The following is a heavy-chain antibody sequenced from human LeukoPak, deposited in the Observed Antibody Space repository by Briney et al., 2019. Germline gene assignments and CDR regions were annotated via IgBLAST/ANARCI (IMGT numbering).Heavy chain of an antibody. CDR2: IRYGRNR. J-gene: IGHJ5*02. CDR3: AKDRSSSWYRRDWFDP. Sequence: GGSLRLSCAASGFTFSSYGMHWVRQAPGKGLEWVAFIRYGRNRYYADSVKGRFTISRDNSKNTLYLQMNRLRAEDTAVYYCAKDRSSSWYRRDWFDPWGQGTLVTVSS. V-gene: IGHV3-30*02. D-gene: IGHD6-13*01. CDR1: GFTFSSYG.